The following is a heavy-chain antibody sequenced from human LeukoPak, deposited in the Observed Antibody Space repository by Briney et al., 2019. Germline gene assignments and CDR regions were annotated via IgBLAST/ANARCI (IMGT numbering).Heavy chain of an antibody. D-gene: IGHD3-3*01. CDR1: GFTFSSYA. CDR2: ISGSGGYT. Sequence: GGSLRLSCEASGFTFSSYAMTWVRRAPGKGLEWVSSISGSGGYTSSADSVRGRFTVSRDNSKNTVYLQMNSLRAEDTAVYFCAKNVGGVPINQNHLPDSWGQGTLVTVSS. CDR3: AKNVGGVPINQNHLPDS. J-gene: IGHJ4*02. V-gene: IGHV3-23*01.